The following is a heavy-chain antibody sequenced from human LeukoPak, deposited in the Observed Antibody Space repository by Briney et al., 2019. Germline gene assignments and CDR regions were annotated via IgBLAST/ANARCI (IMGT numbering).Heavy chain of an antibody. CDR1: GSTFSNFG. V-gene: IGHV3-23*05. CDR2: IDNRGRTT. D-gene: IGHD2-21*02. CDR3: AHRSGLLSYYFDY. Sequence: PGGSLRLSCAASGSTFSNFGMSWVRQAPGKGLEWVSTIDNRGRTTYYTDSVKGRFTISRGNSKSTLFLQMNSLRAEDTAVYYCAHRSGLLSYYFDYWGPGTLVTVSS. J-gene: IGHJ4*02.